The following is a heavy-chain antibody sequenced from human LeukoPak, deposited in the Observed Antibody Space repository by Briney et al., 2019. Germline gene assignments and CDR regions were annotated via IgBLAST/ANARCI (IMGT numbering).Heavy chain of an antibody. D-gene: IGHD3-10*01. Sequence: SETLSPTCTVSGGSINTYYWSWIRQPPGKGLEWIGDVSYSGGTTYSPSLKSRVTILLDTSKKEFSLNLSSVTVADTAVYYCARTLRGLYYGSASLDYWGQGTLVTVSS. V-gene: IGHV4-59*01. J-gene: IGHJ4*02. CDR3: ARTLRGLYYGSASLDY. CDR2: VSYSGGT. CDR1: GGSINTYY.